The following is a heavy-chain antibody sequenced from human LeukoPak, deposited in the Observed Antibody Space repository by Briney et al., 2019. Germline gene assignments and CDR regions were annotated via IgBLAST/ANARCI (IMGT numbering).Heavy chain of an antibody. CDR3: AELGITMIGGV. CDR2: ISSSGTTI. CDR1: GFTFSSYE. V-gene: IGHV3-48*03. D-gene: IGHD3-10*02. Sequence: GGSLRLSCAASGFTFSSYEMNWVLPAPGKGLGWVSYISSSGTTIYYADSGQGRFTISRDNAKNSLYLQMNSLRAEDTAVYYCAELGITMIGGVWGKGTTVTISS. J-gene: IGHJ6*04.